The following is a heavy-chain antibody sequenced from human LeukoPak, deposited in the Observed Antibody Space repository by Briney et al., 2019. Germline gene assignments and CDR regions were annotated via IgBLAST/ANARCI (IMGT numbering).Heavy chain of an antibody. V-gene: IGHV3-7*04. CDR1: GFTFSSYW. D-gene: IGHD3-22*01. Sequence: GGSLRLSCAASGFTFSSYWMSWVRQAPGKGLEWVANIKQDGSEKYYVDSVKGRFTISRDNAKNSLYLQMNSLRAEDTAVYYCARAHYYDSSGYYDWGQGTLVTVSS. CDR2: IKQDGSEK. J-gene: IGHJ4*02. CDR3: ARAHYYDSSGYYD.